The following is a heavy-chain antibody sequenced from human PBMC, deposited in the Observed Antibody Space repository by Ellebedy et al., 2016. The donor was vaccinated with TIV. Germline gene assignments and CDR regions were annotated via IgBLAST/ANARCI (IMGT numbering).Heavy chain of an antibody. CDR3: AHLIMLRGVVFDT. V-gene: IGHV2-5*02. CDR1: GFSLNTDRLG. Sequence: SGPTLVKPTQTLTLTCSFSGFSLNTDRLGVGWIRQPPGKTLEWLAVIYWDDDQRFTPSLRSRLTITKDTSRNQVVLTMANMDPVDTATYYCAHLIMLRGVVFDTWGQGTQVAVSS. D-gene: IGHD3-10*01. J-gene: IGHJ5*02. CDR2: IYWDDDQ.